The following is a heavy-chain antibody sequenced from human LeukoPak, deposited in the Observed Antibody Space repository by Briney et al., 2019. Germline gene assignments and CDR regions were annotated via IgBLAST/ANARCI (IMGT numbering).Heavy chain of an antibody. D-gene: IGHD1-26*01. J-gene: IGHJ4*02. V-gene: IGHV5-51*01. CDR3: ASRTGSYYPFDS. Sequence: GESPKISCKGSGYSFSNYDIDWARQMPGKGLEWMGVMYPGGSDIRYSPSFQGQVTISADKSIDTAYLQWSSLKTSDSAMYYCASRTGSYYPFDSWGQGTLVTVSS. CDR1: GYSFSNYD. CDR2: MYPGGSDI.